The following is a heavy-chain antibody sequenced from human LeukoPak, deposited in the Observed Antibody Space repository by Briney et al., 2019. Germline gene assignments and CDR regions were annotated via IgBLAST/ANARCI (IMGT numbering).Heavy chain of an antibody. V-gene: IGHV4-59*01. CDR2: IYYSGST. D-gene: IGHD6-25*01. CDR1: VGSISRYY. Sequence: SESVSLTLTFCVGSISRYYWSGMRQPPVRGLEGVGYIYYSGSTNYNPSLKSRVTISVDTSKNQFSLKLSSVTAADTAVYYCARVFGSDYDKCPYYLDYWGKGTLVTVSS. CDR3: ARVFGSDYDKCPYYLDY. J-gene: IGHJ4*02.